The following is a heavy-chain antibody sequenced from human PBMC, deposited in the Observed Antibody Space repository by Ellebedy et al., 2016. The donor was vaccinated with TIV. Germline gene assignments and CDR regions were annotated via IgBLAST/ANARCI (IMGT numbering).Heavy chain of an antibody. D-gene: IGHD1-26*01. CDR3: ARDPLGVTLYFDY. CDR1: GYTFTSYA. J-gene: IGHJ4*02. Sequence: AASVKVSCKASGYTFTSYAMNWVRQAPGQGLEWMGWINTNTWNPTYAQGFTGRFVFSLDTSVSTAYLQINSLKAEDTAMYYCARDPLGVTLYFDYWGQGTLVTVSS. CDR2: INTNTWNP. V-gene: IGHV7-4-1*02.